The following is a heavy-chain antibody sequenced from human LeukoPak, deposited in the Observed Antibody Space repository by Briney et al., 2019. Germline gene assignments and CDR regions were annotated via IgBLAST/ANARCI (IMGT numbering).Heavy chain of an antibody. CDR3: ARHDGMAKT. CDR1: GGSIRSYY. CDR2: TYYSGST. D-gene: IGHD5-24*01. Sequence: SETLSLNCTVSGGSIRSYYWSWIRQSPVKGLEWIGHTYYSGSTNYNPSLKSRVTISLDTSKNQFSLKLNSVTAADTAVYYCARHDGMAKTWGQGTLVTVSS. J-gene: IGHJ5*02. V-gene: IGHV4-59*08.